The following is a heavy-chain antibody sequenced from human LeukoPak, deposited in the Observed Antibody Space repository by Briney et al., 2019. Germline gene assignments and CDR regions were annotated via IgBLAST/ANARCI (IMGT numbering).Heavy chain of an antibody. CDR1: GGSFSGYY. Sequence: SETLSLTCAVYGGSFSGYYWSWIRQPPGKGLEWIGSIYYSGSTYYNPSLKSRVTISVDTSKNQFSLKLSSVTAADTAVYYCACGGDCYSSGDYWGQGTLVTVSS. CDR2: IYYSGST. D-gene: IGHD2-21*02. CDR3: ACGGDCYSSGDY. V-gene: IGHV4-34*01. J-gene: IGHJ4*02.